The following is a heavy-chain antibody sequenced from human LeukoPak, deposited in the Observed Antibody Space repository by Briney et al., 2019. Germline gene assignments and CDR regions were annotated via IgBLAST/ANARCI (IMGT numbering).Heavy chain of an antibody. CDR2: ISWDGGST. V-gene: IGHV3-43*01. J-gene: IGHJ6*03. CDR1: GFTFSSYW. Sequence: GGSLRLSCAASGFTFSSYWMHWVRQAPGKGLEWVSLISWDGGSTYYADSVKGRFTISRDNSKNSLYLQMNSLRTEDTALYYCAKDSGGYYYYMDVWGKGTTVTISS. D-gene: IGHD3-16*01. CDR3: AKDSGGYYYYMDV.